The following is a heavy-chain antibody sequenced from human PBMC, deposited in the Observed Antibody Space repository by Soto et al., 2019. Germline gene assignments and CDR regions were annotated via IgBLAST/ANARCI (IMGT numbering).Heavy chain of an antibody. CDR2: INHSGST. V-gene: IGHV4-34*01. CDR3: ARGPSRIQLWLDRLPVFDY. Sequence: SETLSLTCAVYGGSFSGYYWSWIRQPPGKGLEWIGEINHSGSTNYNPSLKGRVTISVDTSKNQFSLKLSSVTAADTAVYYCARGPSRIQLWLDRLPVFDYWGQGTLVTVSS. CDR1: GGSFSGYY. J-gene: IGHJ4*02. D-gene: IGHD5-18*01.